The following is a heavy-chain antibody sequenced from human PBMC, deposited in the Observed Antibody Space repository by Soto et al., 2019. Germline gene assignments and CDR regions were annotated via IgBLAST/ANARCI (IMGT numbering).Heavy chain of an antibody. V-gene: IGHV3-23*01. CDR2: ICGSGGST. J-gene: IGHJ6*02. Sequence: GGSLRLSCAASGFTFSSYAMSWVRQAPGKGLEWVSAICGSGGSTYYADSVKGRFTISRDNSKNTLYLQMNSLRAEDTAVYYCAKALLERPCDYYYGLDVWGQGTTVTVSS. CDR3: AKALLERPCDYYYGLDV. CDR1: GFTFSSYA. D-gene: IGHD1-1*01.